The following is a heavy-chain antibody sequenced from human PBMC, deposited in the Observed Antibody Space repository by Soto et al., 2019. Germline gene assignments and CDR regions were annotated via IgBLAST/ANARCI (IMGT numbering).Heavy chain of an antibody. CDR1: RSSLTSGPVY. D-gene: IGHD3-22*01. CDR3: ARYYFDSSGYSNWFDP. CDR2: IHYSGRT. V-gene: IGHV4-31*03. Sequence: YLTRPLTCSLSRSSLTSGPVYWTWIRQPPEKGLGRIAHIHYSGRTHYNPSVKSRGTISVDTSNNQFSLKLSSVTAADTAVYYCARYYFDSSGYSNWFDPWGQGTLATVSS. J-gene: IGHJ5*02.